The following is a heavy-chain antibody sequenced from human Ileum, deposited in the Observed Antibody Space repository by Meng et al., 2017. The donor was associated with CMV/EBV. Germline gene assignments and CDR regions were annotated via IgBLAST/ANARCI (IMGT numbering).Heavy chain of an antibody. CDR3: ARECVGEGDNCQWDYWFDP. J-gene: IGHJ5*02. CDR2: IDPSGSR. D-gene: IGHD3-16*01. V-gene: IGHV4-4*07. Sequence: QVPLQESGAGLVKPSETLSLTCSVSGGSISGYYWSWVRQPAGKRLEWIGRIDPSGSRNYNPSLRDRITVSVDTSKNQFSLRLTSVTAADTAVYYCARECVGEGDNCQWDYWFDPWGHGTLVTVSS. CDR1: GGSISGYY.